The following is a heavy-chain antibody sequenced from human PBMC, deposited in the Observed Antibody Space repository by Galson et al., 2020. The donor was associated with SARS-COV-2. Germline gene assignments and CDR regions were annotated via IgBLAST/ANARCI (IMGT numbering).Heavy chain of an antibody. CDR3: AKSILANAFDI. Sequence: KIGESLKIPCKGPGYSFTSYWIGWVRQMPGKGLEWMGIIYPGDSDTRYSPSFQGQVTIPADKSISTAYLQWSSLKASDTAMYYCAKSILANAFDIWGQGTMVTVSS. D-gene: IGHD3-3*02. V-gene: IGHV5-51*01. J-gene: IGHJ3*02. CDR1: GYSFTSYW. CDR2: IYPGDSDT.